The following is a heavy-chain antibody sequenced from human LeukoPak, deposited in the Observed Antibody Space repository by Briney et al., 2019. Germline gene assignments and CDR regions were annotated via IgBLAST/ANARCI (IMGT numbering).Heavy chain of an antibody. CDR3: AGSGSPGHDAFDI. J-gene: IGHJ3*02. D-gene: IGHD1-26*01. CDR2: MNPNSGNT. V-gene: IGHV1-8*01. CDR1: GYTFTSYD. Sequence: ASVKVSCKASGYTFTSYDINWVRQATGQGLEWMGWMNPNSGNTGYAQKFQGRVTMTRNTSISTTYMELSRLRSEDTAVYYCAGSGSPGHDAFDIWGQGTMVTVSS.